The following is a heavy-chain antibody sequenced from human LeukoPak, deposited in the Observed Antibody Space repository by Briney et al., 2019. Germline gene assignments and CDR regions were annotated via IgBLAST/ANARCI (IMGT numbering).Heavy chain of an antibody. CDR2: INHSGST. Sequence: SETLSLTCAVYGGSFSGYYWSWIRQPPGKGLEWIGKINHSGSTNYNPSLKSRVTISVDTSKNQFSLKLSSVTAADTAVYYCARRRGYSYGYTVRGWYFDLWGRGTLVTVSS. D-gene: IGHD5-18*01. J-gene: IGHJ2*01. CDR3: ARRRGYSYGYTVRGWYFDL. V-gene: IGHV4-34*01. CDR1: GGSFSGYY.